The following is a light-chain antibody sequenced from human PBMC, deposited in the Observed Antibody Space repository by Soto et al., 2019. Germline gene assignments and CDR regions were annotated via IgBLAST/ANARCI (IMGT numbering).Light chain of an antibody. V-gene: IGKV3-15*01. Sequence: EIVMRQSPATLSVSPGGRATLSCRPSQTISGTLAWYQQKPGQAPRLLIHGASTRAPGFPARFSGSGSGTDFTLTISSLQSEDFAVYYCQQYDNWPWTFGQGTKVEIK. CDR2: GAS. CDR3: QQYDNWPWT. J-gene: IGKJ1*01. CDR1: QTISGT.